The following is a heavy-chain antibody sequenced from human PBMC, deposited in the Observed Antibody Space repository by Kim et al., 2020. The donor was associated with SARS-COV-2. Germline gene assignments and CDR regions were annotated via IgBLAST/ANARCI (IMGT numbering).Heavy chain of an antibody. CDR2: IWYDGSNK. D-gene: IGHD6-19*01. V-gene: IGHV3-33*01. CDR1: GFTFSSYG. J-gene: IGHJ3*02. Sequence: GGSLRLSCAASGFTFSSYGMHWVRQAPGKGLEWVAVIWYDGSNKYYADSVKGRFTISRDNSKNTLYLQMNSLRAEDTAVYYCARDPPGGWSRDAFDIWGQGTMVTVSS. CDR3: ARDPPGGWSRDAFDI.